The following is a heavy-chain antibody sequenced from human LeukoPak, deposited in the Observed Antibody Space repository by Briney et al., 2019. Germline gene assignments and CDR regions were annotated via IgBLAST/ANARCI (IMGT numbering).Heavy chain of an antibody. CDR3: AKDIRDGSGSLDY. J-gene: IGHJ4*02. CDR1: GDSVSSNSAT. CDR2: TYYRSKWYK. D-gene: IGHD3-10*01. V-gene: IGHV6-1*01. Sequence: SQTLSLTCAISGDSVSSNSATWNWIRQSPSRGLEWLGRTYYRSKWYKCYADSVKGRLTISRDNSKNMVYMQMSSLRAEDTAVYYCAKDIRDGSGSLDYWGQGTLVTVSS.